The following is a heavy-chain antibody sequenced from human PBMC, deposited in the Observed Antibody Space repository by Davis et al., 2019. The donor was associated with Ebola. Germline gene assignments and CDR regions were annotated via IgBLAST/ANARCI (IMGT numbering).Heavy chain of an antibody. Sequence: ASVKVSCKASGYTFTSYGISWVRQAPGQGLEWMGWISAYNGNTNYAQKPQGRVTMTTDTSTSTAYMELRSLRSDDTAVYYCARDSGYSSGWYDAFDIWGQGTMVTVSS. D-gene: IGHD6-19*01. CDR1: GYTFTSYG. V-gene: IGHV1-18*04. CDR2: ISAYNGNT. J-gene: IGHJ3*02. CDR3: ARDSGYSSGWYDAFDI.